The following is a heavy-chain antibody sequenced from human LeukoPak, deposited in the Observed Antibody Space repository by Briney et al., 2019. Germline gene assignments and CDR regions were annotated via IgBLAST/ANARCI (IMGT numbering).Heavy chain of an antibody. D-gene: IGHD3-10*01. CDR3: ARLFTMVRGGMDV. V-gene: IGHV5-51*01. CDR1: GYSFTSYW. CDR2: IYPGDSDT. J-gene: IGHJ6*04. Sequence: GESLKISCKGSGYSFTSYWIGRVRQMPGKGLEWMGIIYPGDSDTRYSPSFQGQVTISADKSISTAYLQWSSLKASDTAMYYCARLFTMVRGGMDVWGKGTTVTVSS.